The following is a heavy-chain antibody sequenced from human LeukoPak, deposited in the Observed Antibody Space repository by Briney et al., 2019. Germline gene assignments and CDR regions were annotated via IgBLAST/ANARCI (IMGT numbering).Heavy chain of an antibody. Sequence: SVKVSCKASGGTFSSYAISWVRQAPGQGLEWMGGIIPIFGTANYAQKFQGRVTMTTDTSTSTAYMGLRSLRSDDTAVYYCARGVVVPAAFTDYGMDVWGQGTTVTVSS. CDR3: ARGVVVPAAFTDYGMDV. J-gene: IGHJ6*02. D-gene: IGHD2-2*01. V-gene: IGHV1-69*05. CDR2: IIPIFGTA. CDR1: GGTFSSYA.